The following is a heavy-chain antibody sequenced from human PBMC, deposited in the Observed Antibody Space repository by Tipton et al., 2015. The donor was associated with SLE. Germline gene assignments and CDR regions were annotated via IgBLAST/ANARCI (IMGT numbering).Heavy chain of an antibody. CDR1: GGSISSSSYY. V-gene: IGHV4-39*01. CDR3: ARQGVDSHADY. J-gene: IGHJ4*02. Sequence: TLSLTCTVSGGSISSSSYYWGWIRQPPGKGLEWIGSIYYSGSTYYNPSLKSRVTISVDTSKNQFSLKLSSVTAVDTAVYYCARQGVDSHADYWGQGTLVTVSS. CDR2: IYYSGST. D-gene: IGHD2-15*01.